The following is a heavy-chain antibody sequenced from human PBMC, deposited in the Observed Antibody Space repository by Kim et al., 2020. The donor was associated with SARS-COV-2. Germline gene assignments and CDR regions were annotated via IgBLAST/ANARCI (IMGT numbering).Heavy chain of an antibody. D-gene: IGHD2-2*01. CDR1: GGTFSSYA. Sequence: SVKVSCKASGGTFSSYAISWVRQAPGQGLEWMGRIIPILGIANYAQKFQGRVTITADESTSTAYMELSSLRSEDTAVYYCAREVDVVVPAATWGWFDPWGQGSLVTVSS. J-gene: IGHJ5*02. V-gene: IGHV1-69*04. CDR2: IIPILGIA. CDR3: AREVDVVVPAATWGWFDP.